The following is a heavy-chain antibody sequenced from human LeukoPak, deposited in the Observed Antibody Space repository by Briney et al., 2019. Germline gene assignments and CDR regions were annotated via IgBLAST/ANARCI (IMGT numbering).Heavy chain of an antibody. Sequence: PGRSLRLSCAASGFTFGSYAMNWVRQAPGKWLEWVSSISDSGGKTYYAISVKGWFTISRDNSKNTLFLQMSRLRGEDTGVYYCAESIAANGTVYWGQGTQVTVSS. D-gene: IGHD6-13*01. J-gene: IGHJ4*02. CDR1: GFTFGSYA. V-gene: IGHV3-23*01. CDR3: AESIAANGTVY. CDR2: ISDSGGKT.